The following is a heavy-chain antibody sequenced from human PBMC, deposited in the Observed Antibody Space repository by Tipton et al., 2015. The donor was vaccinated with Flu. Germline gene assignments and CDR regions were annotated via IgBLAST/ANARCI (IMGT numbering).Heavy chain of an antibody. D-gene: IGHD3-10*01. CDR1: GGSITDDY. CDR2: ISYTGST. V-gene: IGHV4-59*08. J-gene: IGHJ4*02. Sequence: GLVKPSETLSLNCTVSGGSITDDYWSWVRQPPGKGLEWIGDISYTGSTTYNPSLKSRVTISLDTAKTQFSLKLRSVTAADTAVYYCARLLREYGLGRGFFDYWGQGTLVTVSS. CDR3: ARLLREYGLGRGFFDY.